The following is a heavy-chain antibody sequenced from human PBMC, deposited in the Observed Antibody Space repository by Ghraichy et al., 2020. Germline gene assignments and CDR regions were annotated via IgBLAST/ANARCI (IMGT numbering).Heavy chain of an antibody. D-gene: IGHD3-10*01. CDR1: GDSVSSASYY. V-gene: IGHV4-61*03. CDR3: ARASSSDPGYGSGFFDY. J-gene: IGHJ4*02. Sequence: SETLSLTCSVFGDSVSSASYYWSWIRQPPGKGLEWIGYIYYSGTTNYNPSLKSRVTISADTSENDFSLKLNSVTAADTAVYYCARASSSDPGYGSGFFDYWGQGTLVTVSS. CDR2: IYYSGTT.